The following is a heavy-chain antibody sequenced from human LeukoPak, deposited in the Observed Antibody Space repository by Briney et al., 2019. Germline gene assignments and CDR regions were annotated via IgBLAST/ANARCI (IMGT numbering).Heavy chain of an antibody. CDR3: AKDPLIVVVPAAMEYFDY. D-gene: IGHD2-2*01. Sequence: GGSLRLSCAAYGFTFSSYAMSWVRQAPGKGLEWVSAISGSGGSTYYADSVKGRFTISRDNSNNTLYLQMNSLRAEDTAVYYCAKDPLIVVVPAAMEYFDYWGQGTLVTVSS. CDR2: ISGSGGST. J-gene: IGHJ4*02. CDR1: GFTFSSYA. V-gene: IGHV3-23*01.